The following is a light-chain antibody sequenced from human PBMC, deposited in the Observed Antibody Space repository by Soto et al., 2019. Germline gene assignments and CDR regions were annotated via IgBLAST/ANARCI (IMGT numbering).Light chain of an antibody. CDR2: DTS. CDR1: QGIGDT. J-gene: IGKJ1*01. Sequence: EVVMTQSASTLSGSAGEGVTLSCGASQGIGDTLAWYQHKPPQTPRLLVYDTSTRATGVPARFSGSRSAPEFTPTINSLQSEDFAVYYCQQYGTSPTWTFGQGTKVDIK. CDR3: QQYGTSPTWT. V-gene: IGKV3-15*01.